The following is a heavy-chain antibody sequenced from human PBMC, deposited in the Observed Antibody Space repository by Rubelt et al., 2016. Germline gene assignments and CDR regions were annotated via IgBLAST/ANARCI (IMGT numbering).Heavy chain of an antibody. CDR3: ATALHSGYDSSGYYHGYFDY. Sequence: QVQLVQSGAEVKKPGSSVKVSCKASGGTFSSYAISWVRQAPGQGLEWMGGIIPLFGTANYARKFQGRVRITADEATSAAYMERSSLRSEDTAVDYCATALHSGYDSSGYYHGYFDYWGQGTLVTVSS. CDR1: GGTFSSYA. V-gene: IGHV1-69*01. D-gene: IGHD3-22*01. J-gene: IGHJ4*02. CDR2: IIPLFGTA.